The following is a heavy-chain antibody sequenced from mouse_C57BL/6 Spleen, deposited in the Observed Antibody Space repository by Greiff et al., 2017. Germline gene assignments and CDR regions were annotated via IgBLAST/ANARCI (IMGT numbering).Heavy chain of an antibody. D-gene: IGHD2-1*01. V-gene: IGHV1-55*01. Sequence: QVQLKQPGAELVKPGASVKMSCKASGYTFTSYWITWVKQRPGQGLEWIGDIYPGSGSTNYNEKFKSKATLTVDTSSSTAYMQLSSLTSEDSAVYYCARSFGNYFWYFDVWGTGTTVTVSS. CDR3: ARSFGNYFWYFDV. CDR2: IYPGSGST. CDR1: GYTFTSYW. J-gene: IGHJ1*03.